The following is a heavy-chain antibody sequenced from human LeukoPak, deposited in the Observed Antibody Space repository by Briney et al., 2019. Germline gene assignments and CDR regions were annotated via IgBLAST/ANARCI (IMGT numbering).Heavy chain of an antibody. V-gene: IGHV4-39*07. CDR1: GGSISRSSYH. J-gene: IGHJ4*02. CDR2: IYYTGRT. D-gene: IGHD5-12*01. CDR3: ARDGYSGNDGL. Sequence: SETLSLTCSVSGGSISRSSYHWGWIRQPPGKGLEWIGSIYYTGRTYYSPSLKSRVTISVDTSKNEFSLKLTSVTAADTAVYYCARDGYSGNDGLWGQGTLVTVSS.